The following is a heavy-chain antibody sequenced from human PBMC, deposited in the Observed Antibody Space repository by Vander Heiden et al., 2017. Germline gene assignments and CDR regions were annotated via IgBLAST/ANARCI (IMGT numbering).Heavy chain of an antibody. Sequence: EVRLVESGGGLVQPGGSRRLSGAASGFTFSSHSMNWVRQAPGKGLEWVAYISGTGSIIHYADSVKGRFTISRDNAKNSLYLQMNSLRDEDTAAYYCARALDSWGQGTLVTVSS. J-gene: IGHJ5*01. V-gene: IGHV3-48*02. CDR2: ISGTGSII. CDR1: GFTFSSHS. CDR3: ARALDS.